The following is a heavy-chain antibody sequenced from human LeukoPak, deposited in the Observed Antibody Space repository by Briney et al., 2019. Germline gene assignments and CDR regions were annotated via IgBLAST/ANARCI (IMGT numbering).Heavy chain of an antibody. CDR2: LKQDGSVK. CDR3: ARDQTFGSY. Sequence: GGSLRLSCAASGFTFSNAWMSWVRQAPGKGLEWVANLKQDGSVKNYVDSVKGRFTISRDNAKNSLYLQMNSLRAEDTALYYCARDQTFGSYWGQGTLVTVSS. J-gene: IGHJ4*02. V-gene: IGHV3-7*01. CDR1: GFTFSNAW. D-gene: IGHD3-16*01.